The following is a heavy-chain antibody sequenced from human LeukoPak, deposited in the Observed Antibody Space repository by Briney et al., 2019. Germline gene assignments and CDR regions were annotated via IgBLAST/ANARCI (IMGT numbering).Heavy chain of an antibody. Sequence: GGSLRLSCAASGFSLSYYSMNWVRQAPGKGLEWVSSISSPGDYIYYADSVKGRFTISRDNAKNSLYLQMNSLRAADTAMYYCARARSGWYTEANEFWGQGTLVTVSS. CDR3: ARARSGWYTEANEF. CDR1: GFSLSYYS. D-gene: IGHD6-19*01. CDR2: ISSPGDYI. J-gene: IGHJ4*02. V-gene: IGHV3-21*01.